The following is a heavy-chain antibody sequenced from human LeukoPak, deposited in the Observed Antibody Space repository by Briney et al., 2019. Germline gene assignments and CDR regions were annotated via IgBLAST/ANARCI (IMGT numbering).Heavy chain of an antibody. Sequence: GGSLRLSCAASGFTLTSYAMSWVRPAPRKGLEWVSAIGGSGGSTYYAVYVKGLFTSSRANSKNTLYLQMNSLRAEDTAVYYCAKGAGDLNWGQGTLVTASS. CDR3: AKGAGDLN. CDR1: GFTLTSYA. V-gene: IGHV3-23*01. CDR2: IGGSGGST. D-gene: IGHD4-17*01. J-gene: IGHJ4*02.